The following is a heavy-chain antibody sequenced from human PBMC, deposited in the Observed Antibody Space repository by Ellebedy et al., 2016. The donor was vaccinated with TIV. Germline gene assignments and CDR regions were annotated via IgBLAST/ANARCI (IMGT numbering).Heavy chain of an antibody. CDR2: ISYSGTT. J-gene: IGHJ4*02. Sequence: GSLRLSXTVSGGSISGSDYYWGWIRQPPGKGLEWIGVISYSGTTYYSPSLKSRVTISVDTSKNHFSLDLYSVTAADTAVYYCARSGSVDAGDYRRFDYWGQGALVTVSS. CDR3: ARSGSVDAGDYRRFDY. D-gene: IGHD4-17*01. CDR1: GGSISGSDYY. V-gene: IGHV4-39*02.